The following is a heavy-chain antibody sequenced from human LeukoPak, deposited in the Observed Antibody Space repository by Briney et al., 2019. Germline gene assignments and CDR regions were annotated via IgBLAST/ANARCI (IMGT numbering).Heavy chain of an antibody. V-gene: IGHV4-34*01. D-gene: IGHD3-22*01. CDR2: INHSGST. J-gene: IGHJ4*02. CDR3: ARLSYYDSSGYPLYDY. Sequence: SETLSLTCAVYGGSFSGYYWSWIRQPPGKGLEWIGEINHSGSTNYNPSLKSRVTISVDTSKNQFSLKLSSVTAADTAVYYCARLSYYDSSGYPLYDYWGQGTLVTVSS. CDR1: GGSFSGYY.